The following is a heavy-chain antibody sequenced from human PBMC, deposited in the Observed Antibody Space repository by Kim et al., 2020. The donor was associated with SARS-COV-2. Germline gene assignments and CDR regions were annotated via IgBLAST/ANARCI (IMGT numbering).Heavy chain of an antibody. V-gene: IGHV3-23*01. CDR2: ISGTGNAL. J-gene: IGHJ3*01. D-gene: IGHD3-22*01. CDR3: VKDPTYYYDSSDSSQAFAL. CDR1: GFTFNTYA. Sequence: GGSLRLSCVASGFTFNTYAMTWVRQAPGKGLEWVSTISGTGNALYYADSVKGRFTISRDNARNTLYLHMSSLRAEDTALYYCVKDPTYYYDSSDSSQAFALWGQGTMVTVSS.